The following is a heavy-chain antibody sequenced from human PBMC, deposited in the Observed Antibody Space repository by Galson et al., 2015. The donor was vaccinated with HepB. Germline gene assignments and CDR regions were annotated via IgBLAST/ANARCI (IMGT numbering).Heavy chain of an antibody. J-gene: IGHJ4*02. D-gene: IGHD1-26*01. CDR2: INTNTGNP. CDR1: GYTFTSYA. V-gene: IGHV7-4-1*02. CDR3: ARAPLLKYSGSYYAPTLFDY. Sequence: SVKVSCKASGYTFTSYAMNWVRQAPGQGLEWMGWINTNTGNPTYAQGFTGRFVFSLDTSVSTAYLQISSLKAEDTAVYYCARAPLLKYSGSYYAPTLFDYWGQGTLVTVSS.